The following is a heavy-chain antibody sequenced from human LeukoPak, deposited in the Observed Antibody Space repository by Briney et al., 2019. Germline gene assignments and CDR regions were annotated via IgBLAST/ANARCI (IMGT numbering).Heavy chain of an antibody. Sequence: GGSLRLSCAASGFTFSSYAMSWVRQAPGKGLEWVSAISGSGGSTYYADSVKGRFTISRDNSKNTLYLQVNSLRAEDTAVYYCAREGARRDGYNSGLDYWGQGTLVTVSS. CDR2: ISGSGGST. CDR3: AREGARRDGYNSGLDY. V-gene: IGHV3-23*01. CDR1: GFTFSSYA. J-gene: IGHJ4*02. D-gene: IGHD5-24*01.